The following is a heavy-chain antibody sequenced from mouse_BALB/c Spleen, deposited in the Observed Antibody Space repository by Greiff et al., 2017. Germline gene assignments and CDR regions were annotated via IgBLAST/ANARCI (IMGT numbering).Heavy chain of an antibody. Sequence: VQLHESGPGLVAPSQSLSITCTVSGFSLTSYDISWIRQPPGKGLEWLGVIWTGGGTNYNSAFMSRLSISKDNSKSQVFLKMNSLQTDDTAIYYCVRDRDYRYFDYWGQGTTLTVSS. CDR1: GFSLTSYD. D-gene: IGHD2-14*01. V-gene: IGHV2-9-2*01. CDR3: VRDRDYRYFDY. J-gene: IGHJ2*01. CDR2: IWTGGGT.